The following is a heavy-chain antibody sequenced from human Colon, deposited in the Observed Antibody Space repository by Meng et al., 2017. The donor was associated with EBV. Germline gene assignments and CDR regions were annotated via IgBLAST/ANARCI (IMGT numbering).Heavy chain of an antibody. CDR2: INTANGNT. CDR1: GYTFSGDA. D-gene: IGHD2-8*02. J-gene: IGHJ4*02. V-gene: IGHV1-3*04. Sequence: QVQLLQSGAEVKKPXXSVNVSCKASGYTFSGDAMHWLRQAPGQRPEWIGWINTANGNTKYSQKFQGRVSITRDRSATTTNMELSSLTSEDTAVYYCATGGRPLWSHWGQGTLVTVSS. CDR3: ATGGRPLWSH.